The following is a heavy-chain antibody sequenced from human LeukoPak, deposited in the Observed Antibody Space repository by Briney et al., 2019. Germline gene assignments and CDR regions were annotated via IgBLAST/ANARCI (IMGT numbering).Heavy chain of an antibody. J-gene: IGHJ3*02. CDR2: IYYSGST. CDR1: GGSISSTYYY. D-gene: IGHD6-19*01. Sequence: PSETLSLTCSVSGGSISSTYYYWGWIRQPPGKGLEWIGSIYYSGSTYYNPSLKSRVTISVDTSKNQFSLKLSSVTAADTAVYYCARGQWLVPSDAFDIWGQGTMVTVSS. CDR3: ARGQWLVPSDAFDI. V-gene: IGHV4-39*07.